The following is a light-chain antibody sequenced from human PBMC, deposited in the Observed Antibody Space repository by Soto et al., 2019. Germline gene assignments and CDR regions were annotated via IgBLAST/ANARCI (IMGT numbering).Light chain of an antibody. V-gene: IGLV1-44*01. CDR1: GSSIGTNT. J-gene: IGLJ2*01. CDR2: GDN. Sequence: QSVLTQPPSASGTPGQRVTISCSGSGSSIGTNTVNWYLQLPGTAPKLLICGDNQRPSGVPDRFSGSKSGTSASLAISGLQSEDEADYYCAAWDGSLNNVLFGGGTKLTVL. CDR3: AAWDGSLNNVL.